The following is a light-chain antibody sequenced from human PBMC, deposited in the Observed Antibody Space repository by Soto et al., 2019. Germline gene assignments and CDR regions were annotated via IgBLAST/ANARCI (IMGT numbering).Light chain of an antibody. V-gene: IGKV3-11*01. Sequence: EIVLTQSPSTLSLSPGERATLSCRASQSVRIYLAWYQKKPGQAPRILIYDASNRATGIPARFSGSGSGTDFTLTISSLEPEDFAVYYCQTRRTFGPGTKVDIK. J-gene: IGKJ3*01. CDR3: QTRRT. CDR1: QSVRIY. CDR2: DAS.